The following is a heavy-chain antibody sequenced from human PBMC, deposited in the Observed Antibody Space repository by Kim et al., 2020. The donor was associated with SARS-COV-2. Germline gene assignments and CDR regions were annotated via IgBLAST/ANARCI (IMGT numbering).Heavy chain of an antibody. CDR3: ARNEKEVQYYGMDV. J-gene: IGHJ6*02. D-gene: IGHD1-1*01. Sequence: PSLNSRVTISVDTSKNQFSLKLSSVTAADTAVYYCARNEKEVQYYGMDVWGQGTTVTVSS. V-gene: IGHV4-34*01.